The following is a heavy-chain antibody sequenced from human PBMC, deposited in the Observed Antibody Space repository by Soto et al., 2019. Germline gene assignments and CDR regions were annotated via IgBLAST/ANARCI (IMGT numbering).Heavy chain of an antibody. D-gene: IGHD6-6*01. J-gene: IGHJ6*02. CDR3: ARSMYSTSAQLYYGMDV. CDR1: GYSIRSGYF. V-gene: IGHV4-38-2*01. CDR2: MYHSGIT. Sequence: SETLSLTCAVSGYSIRSGYFWGWIRQPPGKGLEWIGSMYHSGITYYNLSLKSRVTISVDASKNQLSLKLSSATAADTAVYYCARSMYSTSAQLYYGMDVWGQGTTVTVSS.